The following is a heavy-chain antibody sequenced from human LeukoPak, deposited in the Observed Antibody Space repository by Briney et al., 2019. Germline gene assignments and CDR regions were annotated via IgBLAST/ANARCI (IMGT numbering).Heavy chain of an antibody. Sequence: GGSLRLSCAASGFTFSSYGMHWVRHAPGNGLEWVAVISYDGSNKYYADSVKGRFTISRDNSKNTLYLQMNSLRAEDTAVYYCAKDRSSGPGYWGQGTLVTVSS. J-gene: IGHJ4*02. D-gene: IGHD6-19*01. CDR3: AKDRSSGPGY. V-gene: IGHV3-30*18. CDR2: ISYDGSNK. CDR1: GFTFSSYG.